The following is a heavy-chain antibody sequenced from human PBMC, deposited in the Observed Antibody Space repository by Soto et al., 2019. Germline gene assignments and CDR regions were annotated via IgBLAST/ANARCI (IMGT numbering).Heavy chain of an antibody. CDR1: GYTFGHFY. V-gene: IGHV1-18*01. D-gene: IGHD3-9*01. CDR3: ARDEGGYDILTGYYKAPHFDQ. CDR2: ISPHNRNT. J-gene: IGHJ4*02. Sequence: GASVKVSCKASGYTFGHFYITWVRQAPGQGLECLGAISPHNRNTNYAEKFRGRVTMTTDTSTTTAYMELRSLRSDDTAVYYCARDEGGYDILTGYYKAPHFDQWGQGALVTVSS.